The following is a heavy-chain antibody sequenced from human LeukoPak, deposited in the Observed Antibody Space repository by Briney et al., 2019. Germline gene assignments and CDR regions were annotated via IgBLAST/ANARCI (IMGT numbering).Heavy chain of an antibody. V-gene: IGHV3-21*01. D-gene: IGHD6-13*01. CDR3: ARGVAAAGEEGVDY. CDR2: ISSSSSYI. CDR1: GFTFSSYS. J-gene: IGHJ4*02. Sequence: GGSLRLSCAASGFTFSSYSMNWVRQAPGKGLEWVSSISSSSSYIYYADSVKGRFTISRDNAKNSLYLQMNSLRAEDTAVYDCARGVAAAGEEGVDYWGQGTLVTVSS.